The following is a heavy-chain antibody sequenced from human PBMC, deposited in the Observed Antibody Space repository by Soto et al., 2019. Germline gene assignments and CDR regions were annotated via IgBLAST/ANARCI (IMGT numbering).Heavy chain of an antibody. CDR2: INAGNGDT. J-gene: IGHJ4*02. CDR1: GYTFISYA. D-gene: IGHD2-15*01. V-gene: IGHV1-3*01. CDR3: AAGGGGSRY. Sequence: QVQLVQSGAEVKKPGASVKVSCKASGYTFISYAMHWVRQAPGHSLEWMGWINAGNGDTRYSQTFQGRVSFTRDTSPSTAYMELSSLTSEDTAIYYCAAGGGGSRYWGQGTLVTVSS.